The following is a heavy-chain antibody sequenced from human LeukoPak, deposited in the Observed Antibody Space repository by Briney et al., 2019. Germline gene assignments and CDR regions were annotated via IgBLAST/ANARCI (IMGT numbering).Heavy chain of an antibody. Sequence: SETLSLTCTVSGGSISSSSYYWGWIRQPPGKGLEWIGSIYYSGSTYYNPSLKSRVTVSVDTSKNQFSLKLSSVTAADTAVYYCARHRMYYYDTSGRGVADAFDIWGQGTMVTVSS. V-gene: IGHV4-39*01. J-gene: IGHJ3*02. CDR1: GGSISSSSYY. D-gene: IGHD3-22*01. CDR2: IYYSGST. CDR3: ARHRMYYYDTSGRGVADAFDI.